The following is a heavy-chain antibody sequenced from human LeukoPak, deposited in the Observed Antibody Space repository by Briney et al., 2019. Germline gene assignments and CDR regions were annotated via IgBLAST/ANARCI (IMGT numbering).Heavy chain of an antibody. CDR2: ISGSGGST. CDR3: AKEYQLLHYYMDV. Sequence: QTGGSLRLSCAASGFTFSSYAMSWVRQAPGKGLEWVSAISGSGGSTYYADSVKGRFTISRDNSKNTLYLQMNSLRAEDTAVRYCAKEYQLLHYYMDVWGKGTTVTVSS. V-gene: IGHV3-23*01. CDR1: GFTFSSYA. J-gene: IGHJ6*03. D-gene: IGHD2-2*01.